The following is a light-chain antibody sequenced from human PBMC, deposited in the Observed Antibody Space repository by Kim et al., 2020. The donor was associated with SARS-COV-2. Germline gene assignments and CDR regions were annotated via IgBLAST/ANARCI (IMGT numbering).Light chain of an antibody. J-gene: IGLJ2*01. CDR2: GKN. CDR3: GSRDTNHNVI. V-gene: IGLV3-19*01. Sequence: VALGQTVRITCQGDSLRSYYATWYQQRPGQAPMLVIYGKNNRPSEIPDRVSGSSSGNTASLTITGAQAEDEADYYCGSRDTNHNVIFGGGTQLTVL. CDR1: SLRSYY.